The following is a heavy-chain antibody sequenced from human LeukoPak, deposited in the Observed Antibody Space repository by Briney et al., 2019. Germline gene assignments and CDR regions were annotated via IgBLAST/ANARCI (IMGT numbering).Heavy chain of an antibody. J-gene: IGHJ6*02. CDR2: ISSSSSYI. D-gene: IGHD1-26*01. Sequence: GGSLRLSCAASGFTFSSYSMNWVRQAPGKGLEWVSSISSSSSYIYYADSVTGRFTISRDNAKNSLYLQMNSLRAEDTAVYYCARDRKYSGSYSGMDVWGQGTTVTVSS. CDR3: ARDRKYSGSYSGMDV. CDR1: GFTFSSYS. V-gene: IGHV3-21*01.